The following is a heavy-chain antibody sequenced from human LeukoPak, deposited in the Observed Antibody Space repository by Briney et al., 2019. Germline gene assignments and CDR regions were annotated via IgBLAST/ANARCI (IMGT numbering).Heavy chain of an antibody. J-gene: IGHJ4*02. CDR3: ARESDAYDFWSGYYQYYFDY. CDR2: ISYDGSNK. CDR1: GFTFSSYA. V-gene: IGHV3-30*04. Sequence: PGGSLRLSCAASGFTFSSYAMHWARQAPGKGLEWVAVISYDGSNKYYADSVKGRFTISRDNSKNTLYLQMNSLRAEDTAVYYCARESDAYDFWSGYYQYYFDYWGQGTLVTVSS. D-gene: IGHD3-3*01.